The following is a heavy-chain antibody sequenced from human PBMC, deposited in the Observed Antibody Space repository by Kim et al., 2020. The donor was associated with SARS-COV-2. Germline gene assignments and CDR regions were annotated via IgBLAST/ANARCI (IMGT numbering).Heavy chain of an antibody. CDR1: GYSFTSYW. Sequence: GESLKISCKGSGYSFTSYWISWVRQMPGKGLEWMGRIDPSDSYTNYSPSFQGHVTISADKSISTAYLQWSSLKASDTAMYYCARLGVPAASYYYYYGMDVWGQGATVTVSS. J-gene: IGHJ6*02. V-gene: IGHV5-10-1*01. CDR2: IDPSDSYT. D-gene: IGHD2-2*01. CDR3: ARLGVPAASYYYYYGMDV.